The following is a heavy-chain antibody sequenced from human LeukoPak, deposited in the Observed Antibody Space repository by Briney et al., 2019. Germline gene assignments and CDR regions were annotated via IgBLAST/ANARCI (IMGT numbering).Heavy chain of an antibody. CDR1: GYTFTDYY. Sequence: ASVKVSCKASGYTFTDYYIHWLRQAPGQGLEWMGGIIPIFGTANYAQKFQGRVTITADESTSTAYMELSSLRSEDTAVYYCARGRWQPARVPNWFDPWGQGTLVTVSS. J-gene: IGHJ5*02. V-gene: IGHV1-69*13. D-gene: IGHD5-24*01. CDR2: IIPIFGTA. CDR3: ARGRWQPARVPNWFDP.